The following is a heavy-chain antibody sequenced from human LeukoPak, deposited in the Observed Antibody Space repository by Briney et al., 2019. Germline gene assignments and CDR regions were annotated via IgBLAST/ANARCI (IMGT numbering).Heavy chain of an antibody. CDR3: VAYNWNYPDY. D-gene: IGHD1-20*01. Sequence: GGSLRLSCAASGYIFSSYYMYWVRQAPEKGLVWVSRFRTDGNTAYADSVKGRFTISRDNAKNTLYLQMNSLRAEDTAVYYCVAYNWNYPDYWGQGTLVTVSS. J-gene: IGHJ4*02. CDR1: GYIFSSYY. V-gene: IGHV3-74*01. CDR2: FRTDGNT.